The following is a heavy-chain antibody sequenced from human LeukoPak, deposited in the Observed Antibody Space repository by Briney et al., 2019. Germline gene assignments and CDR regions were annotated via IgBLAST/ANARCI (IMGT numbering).Heavy chain of an antibody. Sequence: GGSLRLSCAASGFTFSSYTMHWVRQAPGKGLEWVSSIAYTGDYIFYADSVRGRFTISRDNAKNSLYLQMNSLRAEDTALYYCARDQYLDCRGQGTLVTVSS. V-gene: IGHV3-21*04. J-gene: IGHJ4*02. CDR2: IAYTGDYI. CDR1: GFTFSSYT. CDR3: ARDQYLDC.